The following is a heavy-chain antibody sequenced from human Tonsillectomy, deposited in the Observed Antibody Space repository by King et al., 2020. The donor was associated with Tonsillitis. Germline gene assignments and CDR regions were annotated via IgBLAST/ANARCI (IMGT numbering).Heavy chain of an antibody. CDR1: GGSFSTYY. CDR2: INHSGAT. Sequence: VQLQQWGAGLLKPSETLSLSCAVSGGSFSTYYWNWIRQPPGKGLEWIATINHSGATNFNPSLKSRVTLSIDASRNHFSLNLTSVTAADTAVYYFARGWTPYYFDYWGPGTLVAVSS. D-gene: IGHD1-1*01. J-gene: IGHJ4*02. V-gene: IGHV4-34*01. CDR3: ARGWTPYYFDY.